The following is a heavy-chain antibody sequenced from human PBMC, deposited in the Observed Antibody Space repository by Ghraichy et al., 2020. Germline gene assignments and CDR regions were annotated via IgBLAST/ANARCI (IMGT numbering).Heavy chain of an antibody. Sequence: SETLSLTCTVSGASISISFYWAWIRQPPGEGLEWIGSIYNSGGTYYNPSLKSRVTISVDTSRNYFSLQLSSVTAADTAVYYCARHDFSNYDWFDPWGQGTLVTVSS. V-gene: IGHV4-39*01. CDR3: ARHDFSNYDWFDP. J-gene: IGHJ5*02. CDR2: IYNSGGT. D-gene: IGHD4-11*01. CDR1: GASISISFY.